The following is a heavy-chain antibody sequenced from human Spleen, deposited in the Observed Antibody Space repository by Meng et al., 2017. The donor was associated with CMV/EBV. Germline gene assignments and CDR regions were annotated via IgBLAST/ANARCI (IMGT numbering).Heavy chain of an antibody. CDR3: TTYPTPRNGWSFDY. J-gene: IGHJ4*02. D-gene: IGHD2-8*01. Sequence: GESLKISCVASGFTFSSYAMHWVRQAPGKGLEWVAVISYDGSNKYYADSVKGRFTISRDNSKNTLYLQMNSLKTEDTAVYYCTTYPTPRNGWSFDYWGQGTLVTVSS. CDR1: GFTFSSYA. V-gene: IGHV3-30-3*01. CDR2: ISYDGSNK.